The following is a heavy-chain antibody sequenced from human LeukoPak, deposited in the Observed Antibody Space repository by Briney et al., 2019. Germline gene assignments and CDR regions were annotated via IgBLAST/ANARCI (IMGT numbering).Heavy chain of an antibody. Sequence: SETLSLTCTVSGGSISSCYWSWIRQPPGKGLEWIGYIYYSGSTNYNPSLKSRVTISVDTSKNQFSLKLSSVTAADTAVYYCARHVGAYYDILTGYYKLRAFDIWGQGTMVTVPS. J-gene: IGHJ3*02. CDR3: ARHVGAYYDILTGYYKLRAFDI. V-gene: IGHV4-59*08. CDR1: GGSISSCY. D-gene: IGHD3-9*01. CDR2: IYYSGST.